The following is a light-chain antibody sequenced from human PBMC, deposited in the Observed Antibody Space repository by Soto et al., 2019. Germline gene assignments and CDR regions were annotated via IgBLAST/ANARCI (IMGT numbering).Light chain of an antibody. V-gene: IGKV3-20*01. CDR1: QSVNSNY. CDR3: QQYGSSPLFT. J-gene: IGKJ3*01. Sequence: EIVLTQSPGTLSLSPWERATLSCRASQSVNSNYLAWYQQKPGQAPRLLIYGASSRATGIPDRFSGSGSGTDFTLTISRLEPEDFAVYYCQQYGSSPLFTFGPGTKVDIK. CDR2: GAS.